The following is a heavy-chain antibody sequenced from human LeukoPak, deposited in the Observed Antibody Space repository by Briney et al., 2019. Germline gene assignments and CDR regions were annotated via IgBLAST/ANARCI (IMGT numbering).Heavy chain of an antibody. V-gene: IGHV4-39*01. CDR3: AVYGLWNHRDFDY. D-gene: IGHD3-10*01. CDR2: VYSSGST. J-gene: IGHJ4*02. Sequence: SETLSLTCTVSGGSISSTSYYWGWIRQPPGKRLEWIGNVYSSGSTYYNPSLRSRVTISVDTSRNQFSLNLSSVTAADTAVYYCAVYGLWNHRDFDYWGQGTLVTVSS. CDR1: GGSISSTSYY.